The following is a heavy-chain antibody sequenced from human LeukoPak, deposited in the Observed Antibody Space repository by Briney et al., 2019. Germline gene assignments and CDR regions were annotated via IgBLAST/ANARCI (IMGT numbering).Heavy chain of an antibody. V-gene: IGHV5-51*01. D-gene: IGHD6-6*01. Sequence: GESLQISCQISGYIFTTYWIAWGRQLPGKGLEWMGVIYPADSDTKYSPSFQGQVTFSVDKSISTAYIQWNSLKASDTAIYYCASRPAFYFDYWGQGTLVTVSS. CDR3: ASRPAFYFDY. CDR2: IYPADSDT. CDR1: GYIFTTYW. J-gene: IGHJ4*02.